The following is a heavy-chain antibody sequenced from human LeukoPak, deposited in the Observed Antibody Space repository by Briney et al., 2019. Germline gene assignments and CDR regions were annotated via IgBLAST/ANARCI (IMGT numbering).Heavy chain of an antibody. CDR1: GFTFSSYA. CDR3: VRRGEGDPPQSQPIVDY. Sequence: GSLRLSCAASGFTFSSYAMSCMRQAPGKGLEWIGEISHIGITKYTPSLKSRVTISLDASKNQFSLSLSSVTAADTAVYYCVRRGEGDPPQSQPIVDYWGQGTLVTVSS. D-gene: IGHD1-26*01. CDR2: ISHIGIT. V-gene: IGHV4-34*01. J-gene: IGHJ4*02.